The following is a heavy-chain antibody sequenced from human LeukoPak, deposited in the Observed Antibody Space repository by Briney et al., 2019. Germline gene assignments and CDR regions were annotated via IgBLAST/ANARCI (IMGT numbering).Heavy chain of an antibody. J-gene: IGHJ4*02. CDR2: ISYDGSNK. CDR3: AKDPIDYYGSGTTRHY. Sequence: PGRSLRLSCAASGFTFSSYGMHWVRQAPGKGLEWVAVISYDGSNKYYADSVKGRFTISRDNSKNTLYLQMNSLRAEDTAVYYCAKDPIDYYGSGTTRHYWGQGTLVTVSS. V-gene: IGHV3-30*18. D-gene: IGHD3-10*01. CDR1: GFTFSSYG.